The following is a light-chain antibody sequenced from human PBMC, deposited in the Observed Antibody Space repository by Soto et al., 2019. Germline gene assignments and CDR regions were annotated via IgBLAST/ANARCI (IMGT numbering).Light chain of an antibody. J-gene: IGKJ5*01. CDR2: GAT. V-gene: IGKV3-20*01. Sequence: IVLKPSPGTVSLSPGEKAMLSCRASQSVSSSYLAWYQQRRGQAPRLLIYGATSRATGIPDRFSGSGSGTDFTLTISRLEPEDFAVYYCQQRHMWPITFGQGTLLEIK. CDR1: QSVSSSY. CDR3: QQRHMWPIT.